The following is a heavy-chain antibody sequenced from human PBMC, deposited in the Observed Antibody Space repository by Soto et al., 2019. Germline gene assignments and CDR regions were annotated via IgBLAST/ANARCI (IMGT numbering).Heavy chain of an antibody. CDR1: GGSISSSNW. D-gene: IGHD6-19*01. CDR2: IYHSGST. V-gene: IGHV4-4*02. Sequence: TSETLSLTCAVSGGSISSSNWWSWVRQPPGKGLEWIGEIYHSGSTNYNPTLKSRVTISVDKSKNQFSLKLSSVTAADTAVYYCARSTTKQWLDLGYYFDYWGQGTLVT. CDR3: ARSTTKQWLDLGYYFDY. J-gene: IGHJ4*02.